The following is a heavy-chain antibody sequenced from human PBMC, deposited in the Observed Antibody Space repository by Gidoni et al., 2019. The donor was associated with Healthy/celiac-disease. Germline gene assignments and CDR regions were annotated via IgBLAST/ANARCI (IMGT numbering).Heavy chain of an antibody. Sequence: EVQLVESGGGLVKPGGSLRLSCAASGFTFSSYSMNWVRQAPGKGLEWVSSISSSSSYIYYADSVKGLFTISIDNAKNSLYLQMNSLRAEDTAVYSCATSGPTYYDFWSGLTFDPWGQGTLVTVSS. D-gene: IGHD3-3*01. CDR2: ISSSSSYI. J-gene: IGHJ5*02. V-gene: IGHV3-21*01. CDR3: ATSGPTYYDFWSGLTFDP. CDR1: GFTFSSYS.